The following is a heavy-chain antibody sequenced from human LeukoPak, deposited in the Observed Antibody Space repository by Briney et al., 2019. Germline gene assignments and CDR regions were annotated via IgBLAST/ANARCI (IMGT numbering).Heavy chain of an antibody. Sequence: PSETLSLTCTVSGGSINSYYWSWIRQPPGEGLELVGYIYYSGSTSYNPSLKSRVTISVDTSKNQFSLKLNSVTAADTAVYYCARRKNSAWSTDAFDIWGQGTMVTVSS. V-gene: IGHV4-59*08. CDR1: GGSINSYY. CDR3: ARRKNSAWSTDAFDI. D-gene: IGHD6-19*01. J-gene: IGHJ3*02. CDR2: IYYSGST.